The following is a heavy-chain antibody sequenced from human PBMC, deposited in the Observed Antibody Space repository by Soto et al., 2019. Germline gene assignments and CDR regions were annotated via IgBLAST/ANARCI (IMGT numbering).Heavy chain of an antibody. D-gene: IGHD5-18*01. V-gene: IGHV4-34*01. CDR1: GGSFSGYY. CDR3: ARALRRYGTP. J-gene: IGHJ5*02. Sequence: QVQLQQWGAGLLKPSETLSLPCAVYGGSFSGYYWSWIRQPPGKGLEWIGEINHSGSTNYTPSLKSRVTITVDTTKNQFSLKLSSVTAADTAVYSCARALRRYGTPWGQGTLVTVSS. CDR2: INHSGST.